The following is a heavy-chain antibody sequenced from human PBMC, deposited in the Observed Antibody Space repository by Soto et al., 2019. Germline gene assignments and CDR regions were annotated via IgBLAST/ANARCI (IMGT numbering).Heavy chain of an antibody. CDR1: GGTFSSYA. V-gene: IGHV1-69*13. CDR2: IIPIFGTA. CDR3: AGRYSSSGASSGWYTVYYYGMDV. J-gene: IGHJ6*02. D-gene: IGHD6-19*01. Sequence: SVKVSCKASGGTFSSYAISWVRQAPGQGLEWMGGIIPIFGTANYAQKLQGRVTITADESTSTAYMELSSLRSEDTAVYYCAGRYSSSGASSGWYTVYYYGMDVWGQGTTVTVSS.